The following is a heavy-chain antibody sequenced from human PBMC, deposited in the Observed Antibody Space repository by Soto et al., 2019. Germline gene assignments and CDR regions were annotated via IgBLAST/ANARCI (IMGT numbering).Heavy chain of an antibody. J-gene: IGHJ4*02. V-gene: IGHV6-1*01. CDR2: TYYRSKWFT. CDR3: ARALALTTSPPRGFAY. CDR1: GDSVSSNSGA. D-gene: IGHD3-10*01. Sequence: SQTLSLTCAISGDSVSSNSGAWNWIRQSPSRGLEWLGRTYYRSKWFTDYAVSVEGRITINPDTSKNQFSLQLNSVTPEDTAVYYCARALALTTSPPRGFAYWGQGTLVTVS.